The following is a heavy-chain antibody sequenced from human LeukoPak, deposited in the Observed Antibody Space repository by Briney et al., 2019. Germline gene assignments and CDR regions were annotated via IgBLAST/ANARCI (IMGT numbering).Heavy chain of an antibody. V-gene: IGHV3-49*03. Sequence: GGSLRLSCTASGFTFGDYAMSWFRQAPGKGLEWVGFIRSKAYGGTTEYAASVKGRFTISRDDSKSIAYLQMNSLKTEDTAVYYCTRDRGLAAAGTDFDYWGQGTLVTVSS. CDR1: GFTFGDYA. D-gene: IGHD6-13*01. CDR2: IRSKAYGGTT. J-gene: IGHJ4*02. CDR3: TRDRGLAAAGTDFDY.